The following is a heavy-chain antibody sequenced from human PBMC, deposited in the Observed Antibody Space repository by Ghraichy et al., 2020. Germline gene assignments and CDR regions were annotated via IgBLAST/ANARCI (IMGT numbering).Heavy chain of an antibody. CDR2: IYYSGST. J-gene: IGHJ6*02. D-gene: IGHD2-15*01. CDR3: ARDGPAYCSGGSCYSIRDYYYYGMDV. CDR1: GGSVSSGSYY. Sequence: SETLSLTCTVSGGSVSSGSYYWSWIRQPPGRGLEWIGYIYYSGSTKYNPSLKSRVTISVDTSKNQFSLKLSSVTAADTAVYYCARDGPAYCSGGSCYSIRDYYYYGMDVWGQGTTVTVSS. V-gene: IGHV4-61*01.